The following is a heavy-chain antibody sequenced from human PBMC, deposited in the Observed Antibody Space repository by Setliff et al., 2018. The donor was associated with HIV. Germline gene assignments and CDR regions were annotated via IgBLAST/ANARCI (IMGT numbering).Heavy chain of an antibody. CDR2: IYTSGST. CDR3: ARGLSFYDPGGFDY. CDR1: GGSISSYY. D-gene: IGHD3-22*01. J-gene: IGHJ4*02. V-gene: IGHV4-4*09. Sequence: PSETLSLTCTVSGGSISSYYWSWIRQPPGKGLEWIGYIYTSGSTNYNPSLKSRVTISVDTSKNQFSLTLSSVTAADTAVYYCARGLSFYDPGGFDYWGQGTLVTVSS.